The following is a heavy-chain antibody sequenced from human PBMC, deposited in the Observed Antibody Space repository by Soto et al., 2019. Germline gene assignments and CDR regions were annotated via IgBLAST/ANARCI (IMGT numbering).Heavy chain of an antibody. J-gene: IGHJ4*02. CDR1: GGSLSGYY. CDR3: ARGQEGVVATH. Sequence: QVQLQQWGAGLLKPSETLSLNCAVTGGSLSGYYWSWIRQPPGKGLEWIGEVKDGGHTNYSPSLRGRVTISSDTSNNQFSLRLNSVTAADTGVYYCARGQEGVVATHWDQGLLVTVSS. D-gene: IGHD5-12*01. V-gene: IGHV4-34*01. CDR2: VKDGGHT.